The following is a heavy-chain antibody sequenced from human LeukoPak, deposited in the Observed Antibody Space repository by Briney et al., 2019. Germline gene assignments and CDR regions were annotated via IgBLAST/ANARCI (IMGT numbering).Heavy chain of an antibody. CDR2: ISYDGSNQ. Sequence: GSLRLSCVASGITFKSYPMHWVRQAPGKGLEWVADISYDGSNQYFADSVRGRFTISRDNSKNTLYLQMNSLKTEDTAVYYCAADRFGSSSTRVGLDYWGQGTLVTVSS. CDR3: AADRFGSSSTRVGLDY. D-gene: IGHD6-6*01. CDR1: GITFKSYP. J-gene: IGHJ4*02. V-gene: IGHV3-30-3*01.